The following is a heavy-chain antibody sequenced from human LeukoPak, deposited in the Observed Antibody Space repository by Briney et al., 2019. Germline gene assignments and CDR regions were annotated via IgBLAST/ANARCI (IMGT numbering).Heavy chain of an antibody. CDR2: IRYDGSNK. D-gene: IGHD6-19*01. J-gene: IGHJ4*02. V-gene: IGHV3-30*02. CDR1: GFTFSSYG. Sequence: QSGGSLRLSCAASGFTFSSYGMHWVRQAPGKGLEWVAFIRYDGSNKYYADSVKGRFTISRDNSKNTLYLQMNSLRAEDTAVYYCAKDREEQWLECFDYWGQGTLVTVSS. CDR3: AKDREEQWLECFDY.